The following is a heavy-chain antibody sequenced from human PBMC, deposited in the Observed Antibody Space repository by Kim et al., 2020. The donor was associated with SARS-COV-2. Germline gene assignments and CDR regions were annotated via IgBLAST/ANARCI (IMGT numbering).Heavy chain of an antibody. Sequence: SETLSLTCTVSGGSISSYYWSWIRQPPGKGLEWIGYIYYSGSTNYNPSLKSRVTISVDTSKNQFSLKLSSVTAADTAVYYCARGSAGYGGLATFDYWGQGTLVTVSS. V-gene: IGHV4-59*01. J-gene: IGHJ4*02. CDR2: IYYSGST. CDR1: GGSISSYY. D-gene: IGHD5-12*01. CDR3: ARGSAGYGGLATFDY.